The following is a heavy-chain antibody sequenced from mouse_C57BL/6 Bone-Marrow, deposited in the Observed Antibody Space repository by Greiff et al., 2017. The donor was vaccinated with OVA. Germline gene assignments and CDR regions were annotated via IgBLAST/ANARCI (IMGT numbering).Heavy chain of an antibody. V-gene: IGHV5-16*01. CDR2: INYDGSST. CDR1: GFTFSDYY. J-gene: IGHJ4*01. Sequence: EVQVVESEGGLVQPGSSMKLSCTASGFTFSDYYMAWVRQVPEKGLEWVANINYDGSSTYYLDSLKSRFIISRDNAKNILYLQMSSLKSEDTATYYCAREDYSNYGGAMDYWGQGTSVTVSS. CDR3: AREDYSNYGGAMDY. D-gene: IGHD2-5*01.